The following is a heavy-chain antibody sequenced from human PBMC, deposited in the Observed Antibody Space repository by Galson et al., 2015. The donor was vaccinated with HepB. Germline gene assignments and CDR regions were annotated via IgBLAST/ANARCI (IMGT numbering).Heavy chain of an antibody. Sequence: SETLSLTCAVYGGSLSDFYWTWIREPPGKGLEGVGEIKHTGTTNYQPSLKRRVTISVDTSKNEFALGLSSLTAADTAVYYCARVGVSKFGGALVVPYYFDYWGQGTLVTVSS. CDR3: ARVGVSKFGGALVVPYYFDY. CDR1: GGSLSDFY. J-gene: IGHJ4*02. CDR2: IKHTGTT. D-gene: IGHD3-16*02. V-gene: IGHV4-34*01.